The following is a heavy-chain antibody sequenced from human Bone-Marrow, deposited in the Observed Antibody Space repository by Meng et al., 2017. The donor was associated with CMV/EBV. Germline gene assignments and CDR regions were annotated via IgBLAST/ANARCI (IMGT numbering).Heavy chain of an antibody. CDR3: ARDPGIAVAGLYNWFDP. J-gene: IGHJ5*02. CDR1: GFTFSSYE. CDR2: ISSSGSTI. V-gene: IGHV3-48*03. Sequence: GGSLRLSCAASGFTFSSYEMNWVRQAPGKGLEWVSYISSSGSTIYYADSVKGRFTISRDNAKNSLYLQMNSLRAEDTAVYYCARDPGIAVAGLYNWFDPWGQGTLVTVSS. D-gene: IGHD6-19*01.